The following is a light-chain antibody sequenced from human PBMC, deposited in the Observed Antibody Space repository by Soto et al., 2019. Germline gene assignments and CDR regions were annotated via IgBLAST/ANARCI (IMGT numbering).Light chain of an antibody. V-gene: IGLV1-51*01. CDR1: ISNIGNNY. Sequence: QSVLTQPPSVSAAPGQKVAISCSGGISNIGNNYVSWYQQLPGTAPKLLIYDNDKRPSGIPDRFSGSKSGTSATLGITGLQTGDEADYYCGTRDTSLGGFVFGGGPQLTVL. CDR2: DND. CDR3: GTRDTSLGGFV. J-gene: IGLJ7*01.